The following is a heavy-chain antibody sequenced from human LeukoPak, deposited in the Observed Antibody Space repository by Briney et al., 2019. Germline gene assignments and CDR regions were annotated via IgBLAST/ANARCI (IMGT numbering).Heavy chain of an antibody. CDR1: GGTFSSYA. Sequence: SVKVSCKASGGTFSSYAISWVRRAPGQGLEWMGGIIPIFGTANYAQKFQGRVTITADESTSTAYMELSSLRSEDTAVYYCARSLGVLLWFGESFDYWGQGTLVTVSS. CDR2: IIPIFGTA. J-gene: IGHJ4*02. CDR3: ARSLGVLLWFGESFDY. V-gene: IGHV1-69*13. D-gene: IGHD3-10*01.